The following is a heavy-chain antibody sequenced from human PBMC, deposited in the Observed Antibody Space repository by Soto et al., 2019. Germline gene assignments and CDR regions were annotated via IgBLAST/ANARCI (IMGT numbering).Heavy chain of an antibody. V-gene: IGHV4-59*01. CDR2: IYYSGST. CDR3: ARRYGDAVDF. J-gene: IGHJ4*02. Sequence: QVQLQESGPGLVRPSETLSLTCPVSGGSISSYYWSWIRQPPGKGREWIGYIYYSGSTNYNPTLQSRVTISVDTSKNQFSLKLSSVPAADTAVYYCARRYGDAVDFWGQGTLVTVSS. D-gene: IGHD4-17*01. CDR1: GGSISSYY.